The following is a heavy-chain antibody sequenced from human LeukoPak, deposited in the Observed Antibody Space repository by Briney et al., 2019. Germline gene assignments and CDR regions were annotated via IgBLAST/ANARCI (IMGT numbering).Heavy chain of an antibody. V-gene: IGHV4-39*01. CDR3: ARATYYHGSGPYPWFDP. CDR2: IYYTGST. J-gene: IGHJ5*02. Sequence: PSETLSLTCIVSGGSITSSDSSWDWIRQSSGKGLEWIGTIYYTGSTRYNPSLQSRVTMSVDTSKNLFSLKLDSVTAEDTAVYFCARATYYHGSGPYPWFDPWGQGTLVTVSS. CDR1: GGSITSSDSS. D-gene: IGHD3-10*01.